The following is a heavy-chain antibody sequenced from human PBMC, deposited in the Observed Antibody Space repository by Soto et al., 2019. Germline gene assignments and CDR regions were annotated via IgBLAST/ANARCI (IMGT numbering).Heavy chain of an antibody. J-gene: IGHJ4*02. Sequence: QVQLVQSGAEVKKPGSSVKVSCKASGGTFSNDIITWVRQAPGQGLEWMGRFIPLLDIANYAQKFQGRVKITADKSTSTAYMELNSLRSEDTAVYYCVRDSPIGSTYSGYDGIDYWGQGTLVTVSS. V-gene: IGHV1-69*08. D-gene: IGHD5-12*01. CDR2: FIPLLDIA. CDR3: VRDSPIGSTYSGYDGIDY. CDR1: GGTFSNDI.